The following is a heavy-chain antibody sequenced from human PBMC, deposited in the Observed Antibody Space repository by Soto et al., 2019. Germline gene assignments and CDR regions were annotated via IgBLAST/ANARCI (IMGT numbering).Heavy chain of an antibody. CDR2: INHSGST. J-gene: IGHJ4*02. CDR3: ARDKITGLFDY. CDR1: GGSFSGYY. V-gene: IGHV4-34*01. Sequence: SETLSLTCAVYGGSFSGYYWTWIRQPPGTGLEWIGEINHSGSTNHNPSLKSRVTISVDTSKNQFSLKLTSVTAADTAVYYCARDKITGLFDYWGQRTLVTVSS. D-gene: IGHD1-1*01.